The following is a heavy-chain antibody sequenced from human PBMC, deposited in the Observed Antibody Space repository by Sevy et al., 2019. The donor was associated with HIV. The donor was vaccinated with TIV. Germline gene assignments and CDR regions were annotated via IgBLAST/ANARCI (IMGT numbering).Heavy chain of an antibody. V-gene: IGHV3-21*01. CDR2: ISASGTNI. CDR1: GFTFSTYS. Sequence: GGSLRLSCAASGFTFSTYSMNWVRQAPGKGLEWVSSISASGTNIYYADSVKGRFTISRDNTNNSLYLQMNSLRAEDTAVYYCSRLRVLGGFDSWGQGILVTVSS. J-gene: IGHJ5*01. CDR3: SRLRVLGGFDS. D-gene: IGHD3-3*01.